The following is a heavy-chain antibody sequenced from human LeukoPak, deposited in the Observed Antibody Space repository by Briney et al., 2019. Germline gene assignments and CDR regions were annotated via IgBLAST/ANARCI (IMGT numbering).Heavy chain of an antibody. J-gene: IGHJ5*02. Sequence: SETLSLTCTVSGDSVTTYYWSWIRQPPGKGLEWLGYVYYSGSATYNPSLKSRVTISVDTSKNQFSLKLSSVTAADTAVYYCARHSGQTTYYYYDSSGYYPFRFDPWGQGTLVTVSS. D-gene: IGHD3-22*01. CDR1: GDSVTTYY. CDR2: VYYSGSA. V-gene: IGHV4-59*08. CDR3: ARHSGQTTYYYYDSSGYYPFRFDP.